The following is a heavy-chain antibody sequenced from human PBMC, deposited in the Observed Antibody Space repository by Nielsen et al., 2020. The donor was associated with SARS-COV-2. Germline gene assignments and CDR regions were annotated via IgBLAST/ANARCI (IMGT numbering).Heavy chain of an antibody. V-gene: IGHV3-11*05. D-gene: IGHD6-13*01. CDR2: ISSSRTYR. CDR3: AREGVAAAGTADYYYGLDV. J-gene: IGHJ6*02. Sequence: GESLKISCAASGFAFSTHAMYWIRQAPGKGLEWISYISSSRTYRSYADSVRGRFTISRDNAKNSLYLQMNSLRAEDTAVYYCAREGVAAAGTADYYYGLDVWGQGTLVTVSS. CDR1: GFAFSTHA.